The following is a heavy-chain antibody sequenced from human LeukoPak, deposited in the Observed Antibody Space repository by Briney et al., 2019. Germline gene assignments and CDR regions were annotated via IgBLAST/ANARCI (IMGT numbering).Heavy chain of an antibody. J-gene: IGHJ4*02. CDR3: AKASLERRPVYFDY. D-gene: IGHD1-1*01. V-gene: IGHV3-30*18. CDR1: GFTFSSYG. Sequence: PGGSLRLSCAASGFTFSSYGMHGVRQAPGKGLEWVAVISYDGSNKYYADSVKGRFTISRDNSKNTLYLQKNSLRAEDTAVYYCAKASLERRPVYFDYWGQGTLVTVSS. CDR2: ISYDGSNK.